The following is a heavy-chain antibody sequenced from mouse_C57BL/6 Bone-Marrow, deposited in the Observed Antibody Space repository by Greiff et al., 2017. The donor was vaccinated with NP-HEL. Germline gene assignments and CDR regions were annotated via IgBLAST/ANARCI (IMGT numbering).Heavy chain of an antibody. CDR3: ARELGPYYFDY. J-gene: IGHJ2*01. D-gene: IGHD4-1*01. CDR1: GFTFSSYA. V-gene: IGHV5-4*01. CDR2: ISDGGSYT. Sequence: EVKLMESGGGLVKPGGSLKLSCEASGFTFSSYAMSWVRQTPEKRLEWVATISDGGSYTYYPDNVKGRFTISRDNAKNNLYLQMSHLKSEDTAMYYCARELGPYYFDYWGQGTTLTVSS.